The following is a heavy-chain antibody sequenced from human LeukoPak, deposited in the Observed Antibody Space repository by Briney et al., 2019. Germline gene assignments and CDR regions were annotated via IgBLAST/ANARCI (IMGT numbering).Heavy chain of an antibody. D-gene: IGHD3-22*01. CDR3: AQSARVDGNDYYDSSGSYYFDY. J-gene: IGHJ4*02. CDR1: GFTFSAYG. Sequence: PGGSLRLSCAASGFTFSAYGMHWVRQAPGKGLEWVAVISYDGSKKYYADSVKGRFTISRDNSKNTLFLQMNSLRAEDTAVYYCAQSARVDGNDYYDSSGSYYFDYWGQGTLVTVSS. V-gene: IGHV3-30*18. CDR2: ISYDGSKK.